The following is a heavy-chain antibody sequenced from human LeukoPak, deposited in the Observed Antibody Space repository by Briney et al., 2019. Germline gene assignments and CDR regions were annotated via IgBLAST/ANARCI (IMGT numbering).Heavy chain of an antibody. J-gene: IGHJ5*02. D-gene: IGHD6-19*01. V-gene: IGHV1-2*02. CDR1: GYTFTGYY. CDR2: INPNSGGT. Sequence: ASVKVSCKASGYTFTGYYIHWVRQAPGQGLEWMGWINPNSGGTNYAQKFQGRVSMTRDTSISTAYMELSRLRSDDTAVYYCARVDKGESAVADDWFDTWGQGTLVTVSS. CDR3: ARVDKGESAVADDWFDT.